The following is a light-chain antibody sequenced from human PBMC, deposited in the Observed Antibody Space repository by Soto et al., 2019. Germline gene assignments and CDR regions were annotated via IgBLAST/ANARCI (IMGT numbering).Light chain of an antibody. CDR1: SSDVGGYNY. V-gene: IGLV2-14*01. Sequence: QSVLTQPASVSGSPGQSITISCTGTSSDVGGYNYVSWYQQHPGKAPKLMIYEVSNRPSGVSNRFSGSKSGNTASLTISGLQAEDEADYYCSSYTSSSNYGFGTGTKLTVL. J-gene: IGLJ1*01. CDR2: EVS. CDR3: SSYTSSSNYG.